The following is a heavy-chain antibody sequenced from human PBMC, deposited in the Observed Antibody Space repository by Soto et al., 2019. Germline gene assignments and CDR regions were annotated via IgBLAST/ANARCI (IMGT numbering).Heavy chain of an antibody. V-gene: IGHV3-7*03. D-gene: IGHD3-16*02. CDR1: GFIFRNYW. CDR2: IKEDGSEK. CDR3: ARYRSLDP. J-gene: IGHJ5*02. Sequence: GVLRLSCADSGFIFRNYWMSWVLQAPGMGLQWVASIKEDGSEKYYVDPVKGRFTISRGNAKNSLYLQMNSLRAEDTAVYYCARYRSLDPWGQGILVTVSS.